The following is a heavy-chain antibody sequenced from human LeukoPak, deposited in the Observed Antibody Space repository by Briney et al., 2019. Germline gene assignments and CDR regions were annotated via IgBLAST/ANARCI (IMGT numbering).Heavy chain of an antibody. CDR3: ARGGVITRYYYYYYGMDV. D-gene: IGHD3-10*01. Sequence: PSETLSLTCTVSGGSISSYYWSWIRQPPGKGLEWIGYIYYSGSTNYNPSLKSRVTISVDTSENQFSLKLSSVTAADTAVYYCARGGVITRYYYYYYGMDVWGQGTTVTVSS. CDR2: IYYSGST. J-gene: IGHJ6*02. V-gene: IGHV4-59*01. CDR1: GGSISSYY.